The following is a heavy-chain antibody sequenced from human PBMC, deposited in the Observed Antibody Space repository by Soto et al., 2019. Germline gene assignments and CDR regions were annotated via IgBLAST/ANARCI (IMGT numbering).Heavy chain of an antibody. CDR1: GFIFSDYA. CDR3: AKMDYYESSGYQRDY. V-gene: IGHV3-30*18. Sequence: QVQLVESGGGVVQPGRSLRLSCAASGFIFSDYAMHWVRQAPGKGLEWVAVISYDGSNKYYADSVKGRFTISRDSSKNTLYLQMHSLRTEDTAVYYCAKMDYYESSGYQRDYWGQGTLVTVSS. D-gene: IGHD3-22*01. J-gene: IGHJ4*02. CDR2: ISYDGSNK.